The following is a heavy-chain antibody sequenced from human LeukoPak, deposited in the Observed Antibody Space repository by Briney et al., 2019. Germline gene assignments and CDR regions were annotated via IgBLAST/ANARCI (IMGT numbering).Heavy chain of an antibody. J-gene: IGHJ4*02. CDR2: IKSKTDGGTT. V-gene: IGHV3-15*01. CDR3: SYYYDSSGYYSGFDY. CDR1: GFTFSNAW. D-gene: IGHD3-22*01. Sequence: GGSLRLSCAASGFTFSNAWMSWVRQAPGKGLEWVGRIKSKTDGGTTDYAAPVKGRFTISRDDSKNTLYLQMNSLKTEDTAVYYCSYYYDSSGYYSGFDYWGQGTLVTVSS.